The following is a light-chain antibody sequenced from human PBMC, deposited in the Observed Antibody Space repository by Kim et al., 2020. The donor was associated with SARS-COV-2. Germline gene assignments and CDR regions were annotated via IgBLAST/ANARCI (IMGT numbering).Light chain of an antibody. CDR2: EDN. Sequence: NFMLTQPHSVSESPGKTVTISCTRSSGSIASNYVQWYQQRPGSAPTTVIYEDNQRPSGVPDLFSGSIDSSSNSASLTISGLKTEDEADYYCQSYDSSAWVFGGGTQLSVL. V-gene: IGLV6-57*04. CDR3: QSYDSSAWV. J-gene: IGLJ3*02. CDR1: SGSIASNY.